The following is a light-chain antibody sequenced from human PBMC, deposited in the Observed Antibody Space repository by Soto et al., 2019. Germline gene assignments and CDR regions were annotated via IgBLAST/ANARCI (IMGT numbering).Light chain of an antibody. Sequence: PRERATPSYKAIQSVSSNLVWYLQKPGQAPRLLIYDTSTRATNVPARFTGSGSETEFTLTISGLQSEDFGIYYCHHYNNWPPRNTFGQGTKVDIK. CDR3: HHYNNWPPRNT. J-gene: IGKJ2*01. V-gene: IGKV3-15*01. CDR1: QSVSSN. CDR2: DTS.